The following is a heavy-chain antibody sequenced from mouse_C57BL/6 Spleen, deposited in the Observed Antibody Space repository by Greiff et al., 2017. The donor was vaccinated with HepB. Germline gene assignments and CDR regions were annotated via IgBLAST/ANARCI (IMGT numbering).Heavy chain of an antibody. Sequence: QVQLQQPGAELVKPGASVKMSCKASGYTFTSYWITWVKQRPGQGLEWIGDIYPGSGSTNYNEKFKSKATLTVDTSSSTAYMQLSSLTSEDSAVYYCARRWDYGYDWFAYWGQGTLVTVSA. CDR3: ARRWDYGYDWFAY. CDR1: GYTFTSYW. CDR2: IYPGSGST. J-gene: IGHJ3*01. V-gene: IGHV1-55*01. D-gene: IGHD2-2*01.